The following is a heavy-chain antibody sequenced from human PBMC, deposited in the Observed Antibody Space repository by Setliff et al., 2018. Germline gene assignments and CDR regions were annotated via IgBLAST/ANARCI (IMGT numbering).Heavy chain of an antibody. J-gene: IGHJ6*02. D-gene: IGHD2-21*01. CDR1: GGSLSSGSNY. V-gene: IGHV4-61*02. CDR2: IYTTGTT. CDR3: AREFVVISFVKNIHHHYGMDV. Sequence: SETLSLTCTVSGGSLSSGSNYWGWFRQPAGKGLEWIGRIYTTGTTNYSPSLTGRVTISADTSKNQISLKLSSVSAADTAVYYCAREFVVISFVKNIHHHYGMDVWGQGT.